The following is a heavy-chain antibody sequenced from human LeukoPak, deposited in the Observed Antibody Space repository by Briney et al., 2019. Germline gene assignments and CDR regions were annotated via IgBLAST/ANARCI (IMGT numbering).Heavy chain of an antibody. CDR2: IRSSSSYI. Sequence: GGSLRLSCAASGFTFSSYSMNWVRQAPGKGLEWVSSIRSSSSYIYYADSVKGRFTISRDNAKNSLYLQMNSLRAEDTAVYYCARDPRTTYYDFWSGYHKGIIGYGMDVWGQGTTVTVSS. J-gene: IGHJ6*02. CDR1: GFTFSSYS. CDR3: ARDPRTTYYDFWSGYHKGIIGYGMDV. D-gene: IGHD3-3*01. V-gene: IGHV3-21*01.